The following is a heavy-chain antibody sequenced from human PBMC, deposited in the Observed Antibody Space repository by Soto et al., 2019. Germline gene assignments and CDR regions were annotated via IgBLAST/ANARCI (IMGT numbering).Heavy chain of an antibody. J-gene: IGHJ4*02. CDR1: GFSLSTSGMC. Sequence: PTLVNPTQTLTLTCTFSGFSLSTSGMCVSWIRQPPGKALEWLARIDWDDDKYYNTSLNTRLTISKDTSKNQVVLTMTNMDPVDTATFYCARAPYCTNGVCPFDYWGQGTLVTVSS. CDR2: IDWDDDK. V-gene: IGHV2-70*11. CDR3: ARAPYCTNGVCPFDY. D-gene: IGHD2-8*01.